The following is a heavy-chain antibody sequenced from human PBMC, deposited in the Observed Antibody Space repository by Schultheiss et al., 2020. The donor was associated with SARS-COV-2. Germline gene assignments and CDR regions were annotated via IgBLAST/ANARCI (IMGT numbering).Heavy chain of an antibody. D-gene: IGHD2-2*02. Sequence: SETLSLTCAVYGGSFSGYYWSWIRQPPGKGLEWIGEINHSGSTNYNPSLKSRVTISVDTSKNQFSLKLSSVTAADTAVYYCARADCSSTSCYTGTDYYYGMDVWGQGTTVTVSS. J-gene: IGHJ6*02. V-gene: IGHV4-34*01. CDR3: ARADCSSTSCYTGTDYYYGMDV. CDR2: INHSGST. CDR1: GGSFSGYY.